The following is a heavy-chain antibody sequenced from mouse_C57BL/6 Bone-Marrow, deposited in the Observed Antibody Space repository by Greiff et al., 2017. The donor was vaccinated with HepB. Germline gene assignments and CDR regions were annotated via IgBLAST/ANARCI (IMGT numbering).Heavy chain of an antibody. J-gene: IGHJ4*01. CDR2: IDPEDGEN. V-gene: IGHV14-2*01. CDR1: GFTFKDYY. Sequence: EVQLQQSGAELVKPGASVKLSCTASGFTFKDYYMHWVKQRPEQGLEWIGRIDPEDGENKYAPKFQGKATITADTSSNTAYLQLSSLTSEDTAVYYWTRETGNYAMDYWGQGTSVTVSS. CDR3: TRETGNYAMDY.